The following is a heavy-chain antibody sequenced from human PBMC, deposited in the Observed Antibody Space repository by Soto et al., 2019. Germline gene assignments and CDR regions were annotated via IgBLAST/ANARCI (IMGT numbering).Heavy chain of an antibody. CDR2: IYHSGST. D-gene: IGHD3-22*01. J-gene: IGHJ6*02. CDR1: GGSISSSNW. CDR3: ARSPDSSGYYPRWYYYGMDG. Sequence: QVQLQELGPGLVKPSGTLSLTCAVSGGSISSSNWWSWVRQPPGKGLEWIGEIYHSGSTNYNPSLKSRVTIAVDKSKNQFSLKLSSVTAADTALYYCARSPDSSGYYPRWYYYGMDGWGQGTTVTVSS. V-gene: IGHV4-4*02.